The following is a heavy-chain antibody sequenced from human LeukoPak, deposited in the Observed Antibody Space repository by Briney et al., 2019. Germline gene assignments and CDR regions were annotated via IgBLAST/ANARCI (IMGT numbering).Heavy chain of an antibody. J-gene: IGHJ6*03. CDR1: GYTLTELS. V-gene: IGHV1-24*01. CDR3: ATGRGIAAAGPYTYYYYYYTDV. D-gene: IGHD6-13*01. CDR2: FDPEDGET. Sequence: ASVKVSCKVSGYTLTELSMHWVRQAPGKGLEWMGGFDPEDGETIYAQKFQGRVTMTEDTSTDTAYMELSSLRSEDTAVYYCATGRGIAAAGPYTYYYYYYTDVWGKGTTVTVSS.